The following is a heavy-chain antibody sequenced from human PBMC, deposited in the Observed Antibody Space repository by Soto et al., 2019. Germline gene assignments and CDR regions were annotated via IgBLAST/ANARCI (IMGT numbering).Heavy chain of an antibody. CDR3: ERAGLSDYYYYGMDV. CDR2: IYYSGST. CDR1: GGSISSGGYY. D-gene: IGHD1-26*01. J-gene: IGHJ6*02. V-gene: IGHV4-31*03. Sequence: SETLSLTCTVSGGSISSGGYYWSWIRQHPGKGLEWIGYIYYSGSTYYNPSLKSRVTISVDTSKNQFSLKLSSVTAADTAVYYCERAGLSDYYYYGMDVWGQGTTVTVSS.